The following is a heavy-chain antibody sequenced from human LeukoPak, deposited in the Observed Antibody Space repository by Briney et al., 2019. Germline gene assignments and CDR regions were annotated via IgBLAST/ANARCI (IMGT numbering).Heavy chain of an antibody. CDR3: ARLIAVAGFKKFDY. CDR2: IYYSGST. D-gene: IGHD6-19*01. J-gene: IGHJ4*02. V-gene: IGHV4-59*01. Sequence: SETLSLTCTVSGGSISSYYWSWIRQPPGKGLEWIGYIYYSGSTNYNPSLKSRVTISVDTSKNQFSLKLSSVTAADTAVYYCARLIAVAGFKKFDYWGQGTLVTVSS. CDR1: GGSISSYY.